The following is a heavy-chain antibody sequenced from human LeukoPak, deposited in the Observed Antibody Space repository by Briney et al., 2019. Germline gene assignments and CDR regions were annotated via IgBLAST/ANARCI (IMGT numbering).Heavy chain of an antibody. CDR1: GGSIRSSYYY. D-gene: IGHD6-19*01. Sequence: SETLSLTCTVSGGSIRSSYYYWGWIRQPPGKGLEWIGSIYDSGSTYYNPSLKSRVTISVDTSKYQFSLKLSSVTAADTAVYYCARGGSGWYLNWFDPWGQGTLVTVSS. J-gene: IGHJ5*02. CDR2: IYDSGST. V-gene: IGHV4-39*01. CDR3: ARGGSGWYLNWFDP.